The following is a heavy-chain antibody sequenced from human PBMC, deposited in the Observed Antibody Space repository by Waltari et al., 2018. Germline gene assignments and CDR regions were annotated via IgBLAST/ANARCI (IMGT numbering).Heavy chain of an antibody. CDR3: ARRGVRPFDI. D-gene: IGHD1-1*01. V-gene: IGHV4-39*07. CDR2: IYYSGST. J-gene: IGHJ3*02. CDR1: GGSISSSSYY. Sequence: QLQLQESGPGLVKPSETLSLTCPVSGGSISSSSYYWGWIRQPPGKGLEWIVSIYYSGSTYYNPSLKSRVTISVDTSKNQFSLKLSSVTAADTAVYYCARRGVRPFDIWGQGTMVTVSS.